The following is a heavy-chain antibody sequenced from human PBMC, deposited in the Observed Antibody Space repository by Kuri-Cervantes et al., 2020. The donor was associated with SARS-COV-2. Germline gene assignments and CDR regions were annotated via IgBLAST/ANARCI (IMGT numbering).Heavy chain of an antibody. Sequence: ASVKVSCKASGYTFTSYGISWVRQAPGQGLEWMGWINPNSGGTNYAQKFQGRVTMTRDTSISTAYMELSRLRSDDTAVYYCARAGLGSSGAFDIWGQGTMVTVSS. CDR1: GYTFTSYG. J-gene: IGHJ3*02. V-gene: IGHV1-2*02. CDR2: INPNSGGT. CDR3: ARAGLGSSGAFDI. D-gene: IGHD6-6*01.